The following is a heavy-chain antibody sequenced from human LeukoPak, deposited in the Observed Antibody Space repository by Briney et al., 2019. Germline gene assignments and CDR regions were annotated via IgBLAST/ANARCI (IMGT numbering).Heavy chain of an antibody. CDR1: GGSFSGYY. V-gene: IGHV4-34*01. J-gene: IGHJ4*02. CDR2: INHSGST. Sequence: SETLSLTCAVYGGSFSGYYWSWIRQPPGKGLEWIGEINHSGSTNYNPSLKSRVTISVDTSKNQFSLKLSSVTAADTAVYYWAXXXXXXNHRKYYFDYWGQGTLVTVSS. CDR3: AXXXXXXNHRKYYFDY. D-gene: IGHD1-1*01.